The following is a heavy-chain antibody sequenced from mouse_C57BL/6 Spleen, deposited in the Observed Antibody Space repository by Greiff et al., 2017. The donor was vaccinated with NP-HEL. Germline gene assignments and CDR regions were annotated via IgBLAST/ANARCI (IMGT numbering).Heavy chain of an antibody. CDR3: AKVRRQGAMDY. V-gene: IGHV5-17*01. J-gene: IGHJ4*01. Sequence: EVQLVESGGGLVKPGGSLKLSCAASGFTFSDYGMHWVRQAPEKGLEWVAYISSGSSTIYYADTVKGRFTISRDNAKNTLFLQMTSLRSEDTAMYYCAKVRRQGAMDYWGQGTSVTVSS. CDR2: ISSGSSTI. CDR1: GFTFSDYG.